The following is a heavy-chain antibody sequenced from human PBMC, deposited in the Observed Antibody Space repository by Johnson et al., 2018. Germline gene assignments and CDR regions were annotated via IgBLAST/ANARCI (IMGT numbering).Heavy chain of an antibody. D-gene: IGHD6-19*01. CDR2: ISSSSSYI. V-gene: IGHV3-21*01. Sequence: VQLVESGGGLVKXGGSXRLXCAASGFTFSSYSMNWVRQAPGKGLEWVSSISSSSSYIYYADSVKGRFTISRDNAKNSLYLQMNSLRAEDTAVYYCAQGIEAVAGTDPQCYYYYMDVRGQGTTVTVAS. J-gene: IGHJ6*03. CDR3: AQGIEAVAGTDPQCYYYYMDV. CDR1: GFTFSSYS.